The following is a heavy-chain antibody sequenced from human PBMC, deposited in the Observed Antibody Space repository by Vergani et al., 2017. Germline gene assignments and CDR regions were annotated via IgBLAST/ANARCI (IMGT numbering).Heavy chain of an antibody. CDR3: ARDLGGPDY. D-gene: IGHD3-16*01. V-gene: IGHV3-30*02. Sequence: QVQLVQSGGGVVQPGGSLRLSCVASGFTFNRYGMQWVRQAPGKGLEWVAYVLFDGSNEYYADSVKGRFTIFRDNAKNTVYLQMNGLKIEDTAVYYCARDLGGPDYWGQGTLVTVSS. CDR2: VLFDGSNE. J-gene: IGHJ4*02. CDR1: GFTFNRYG.